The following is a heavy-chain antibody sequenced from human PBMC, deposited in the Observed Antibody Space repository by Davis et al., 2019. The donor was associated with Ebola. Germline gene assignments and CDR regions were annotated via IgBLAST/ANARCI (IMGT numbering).Heavy chain of an antibody. J-gene: IGHJ4*02. CDR2: IYYSGST. V-gene: IGHV4-31*03. CDR1: GGSISSGGYY. D-gene: IGHD3-22*01. Sequence: SETLSLTCTVSGGSISSGGYYWSWIRQHPGKGLEWIGYIYYSGSTYYNPSLKSRVTISVDTSKNQFSLKLSSVTAADTAVYYCARHVFYSDSSGYYFYFDYWGQGTLLTVSS. CDR3: ARHVFYSDSSGYYFYFDY.